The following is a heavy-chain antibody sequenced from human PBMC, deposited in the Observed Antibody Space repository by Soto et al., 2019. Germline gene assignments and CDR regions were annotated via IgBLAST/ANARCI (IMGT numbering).Heavy chain of an antibody. CDR1: GGSISSSY. V-gene: IGHV4-59*01. CDR3: ARGGNRYSSTSSGVGGFDD. D-gene: IGHD6-6*01. CDR2: IFHSGST. J-gene: IGHJ4*02. Sequence: PSETLSLTCTVSGGSISSSYWSWIRQPPGKGLERLGYIFHSGSTNYNPSLKSLVTISVDTSKTQFSLNLSPLTTADTALYFWARGGNRYSSTSSGVGGFDDWAQGTLVTVSS.